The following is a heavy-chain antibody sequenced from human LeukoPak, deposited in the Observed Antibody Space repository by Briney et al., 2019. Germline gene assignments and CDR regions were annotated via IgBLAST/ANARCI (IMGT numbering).Heavy chain of an antibody. CDR2: ISRNGGST. CDR1: GFTFSSYA. D-gene: IGHD5-12*01. Sequence: PGGSLRLSCAASGFTFSSYAMHWVRQAPGKGLEYVSAISRNGGSTYYANSVKGRFTISRDNSKNTLYLQMGSLRAEDTAVYYCARGGRGHDCSPNYYYGMDVWGQGTTVTVSS. V-gene: IGHV3-64*01. CDR3: ARGGRGHDCSPNYYYGMDV. J-gene: IGHJ6*02.